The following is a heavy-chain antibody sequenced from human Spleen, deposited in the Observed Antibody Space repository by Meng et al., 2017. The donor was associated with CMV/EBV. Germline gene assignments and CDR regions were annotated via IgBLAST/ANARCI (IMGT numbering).Heavy chain of an antibody. V-gene: IGHV4-34*01. CDR3: ARRRHVPPYSYGYYQH. Sequence: QGALQPWGPGLLKPSETLSLTCAVYGGSFSGSYWSWIRQPPGKGLEWIGEINHSGSTNYNPSLKSRVTISVDTSKNQFSLKLSSVTAADTAVYYCARRRHVPPYSYGYYQHWGQGTLVTVSS. D-gene: IGHD5-18*01. J-gene: IGHJ1*01. CDR2: INHSGST. CDR1: GGSFSGSY.